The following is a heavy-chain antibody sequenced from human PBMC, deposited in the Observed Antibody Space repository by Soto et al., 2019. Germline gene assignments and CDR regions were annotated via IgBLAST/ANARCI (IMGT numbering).Heavy chain of an antibody. CDR3: ARDLGRDGYNFYFDY. J-gene: IGHJ4*02. D-gene: IGHD5-12*01. CDR1: GGSISSYY. V-gene: IGHV4-59*01. CDR2: IYYSGST. Sequence: QVQLQEPGPGLVKPSETLSLTCTVSGGSISSYYWSWIRQPPGKGLEWIGYIYYSGSTNYNPSLKSRVTISVDTSKNQFSLKLSSVTAADTAVYYCARDLGRDGYNFYFDYWGQGTLVTVSS.